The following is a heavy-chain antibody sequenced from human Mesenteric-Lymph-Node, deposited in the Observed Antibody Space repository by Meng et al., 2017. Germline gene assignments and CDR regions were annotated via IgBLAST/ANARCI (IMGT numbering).Heavy chain of an antibody. Sequence: GESLKISCAASGFTFSSYGMHWVRQAPGKGLEWVSSISSSSSYIYYADSVKGRFTISRDNAKNSLYLQMNSLRAEDTAVYYCAALGYCSGGSCYYYYGMDVWGQGTTVTVSS. V-gene: IGHV3-21*01. CDR3: AALGYCSGGSCYYYYGMDV. J-gene: IGHJ6*02. D-gene: IGHD2-15*01. CDR1: GFTFSSYG. CDR2: ISSSSSYI.